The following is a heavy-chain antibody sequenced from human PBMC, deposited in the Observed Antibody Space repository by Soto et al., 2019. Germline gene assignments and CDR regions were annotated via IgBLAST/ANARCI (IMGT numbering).Heavy chain of an antibody. CDR1: SGSISSSNW. CDR2: IYHSGST. V-gene: IGHV4-4*02. Sequence: QVQLQESGPGLVKPSGTLSLTCAVSSGSISSSNWWSWVRQPPGKGLEWIGEIYHSGSTNYNPTLKSRVTISVDKSKNQFSLKLSSVTAADTAVYYCARRGRRLRDYYYFDYWGQGTLVTVSS. J-gene: IGHJ4*02. CDR3: ARRGRRLRDYYYFDY. D-gene: IGHD5-12*01.